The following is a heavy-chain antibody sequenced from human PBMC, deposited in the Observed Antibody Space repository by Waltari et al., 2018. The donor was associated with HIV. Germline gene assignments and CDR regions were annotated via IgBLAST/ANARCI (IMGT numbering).Heavy chain of an antibody. J-gene: IGHJ3*02. Sequence: HVQLQESGPGLVKPSETLSLTCVVSGCSISGAYYWGWIRQSPGKGLEWIGSIHHSGRTYHNPSLKSRVTISVDASKSQFSLKLTSATAADTAIYYCARVRITLIVAGPFDMWGQGTLVTVSS. CDR2: IHHSGRT. V-gene: IGHV4-38-2*01. D-gene: IGHD3-22*01. CDR1: GCSISGAYY. CDR3: ARVRITLIVAGPFDM.